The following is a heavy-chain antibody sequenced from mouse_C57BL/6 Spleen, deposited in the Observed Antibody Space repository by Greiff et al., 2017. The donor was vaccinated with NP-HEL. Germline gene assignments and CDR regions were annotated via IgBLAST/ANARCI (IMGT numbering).Heavy chain of an antibody. CDR3: TREREVTTVVAYDYDGFAY. Sequence: VQLQQSGAELVRPGASVTLSCKASGYTFTDYEMHWVKQTPVHGLEWIGAIDPETGGTAYNQKFKGKAILTADKSSSTAYMELRSLTSEDSAVYYCTREREVTTVVAYDYDGFAYWGQGTLVTVSA. V-gene: IGHV1-15*01. CDR1: GYTFTDYE. CDR2: IDPETGGT. J-gene: IGHJ3*01. D-gene: IGHD1-1*01.